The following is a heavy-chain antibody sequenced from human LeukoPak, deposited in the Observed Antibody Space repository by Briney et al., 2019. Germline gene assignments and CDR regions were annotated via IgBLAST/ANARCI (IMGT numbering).Heavy chain of an antibody. Sequence: PGGSLRLSCAASGFTVSSNYMSWVRQAPGKGLEWVSVIYSGGSTYYADSVKGRFTISRDNSKNKLYLQMNSLRAEDTAVYYCARLGGYYGSGSYTHHAFDIWGQGTMVTVSS. V-gene: IGHV3-66*01. CDR1: GFTVSSNY. D-gene: IGHD3-10*01. CDR3: ARLGGYYGSGSYTHHAFDI. CDR2: IYSGGST. J-gene: IGHJ3*02.